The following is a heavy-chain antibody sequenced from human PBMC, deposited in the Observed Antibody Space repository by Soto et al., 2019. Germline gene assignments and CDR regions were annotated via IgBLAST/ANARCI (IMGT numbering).Heavy chain of an antibody. CDR1: GFTFSNYG. CDR2: ISGSVGST. D-gene: IGHD2-15*01. J-gene: IGHJ4*02. V-gene: IGHV3-23*01. Sequence: EVQLLESGGGLVQPGESLRLSCAASGFTFSNYGMNWVRQAPGKGLEWVSSISGSVGSTYYADSVKGRFTISRDNSKNTLYLQMNSLRAEDTAVYYCAKDCGGGNSYFDSWGQGTLVTVSA. CDR3: AKDCGGGNSYFDS.